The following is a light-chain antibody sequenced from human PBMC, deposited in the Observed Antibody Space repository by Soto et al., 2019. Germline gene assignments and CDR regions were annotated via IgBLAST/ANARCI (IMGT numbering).Light chain of an antibody. CDR3: QKFNSAPFT. V-gene: IGKV1-27*01. Sequence: DIQMTQSPSSLSASVGDRVTITCRASVGISNFLAWYQQRPGKVPELLIYAASTLQSGFPSRFSGSGSGTDFTLTISSLQPEDVGTYCCQKFNSAPFTFGPWTTVDI. J-gene: IGKJ3*01. CDR2: AAS. CDR1: VGISNF.